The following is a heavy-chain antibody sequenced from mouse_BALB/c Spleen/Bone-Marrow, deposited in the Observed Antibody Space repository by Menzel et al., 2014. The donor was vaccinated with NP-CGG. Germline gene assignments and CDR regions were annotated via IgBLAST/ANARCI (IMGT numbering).Heavy chain of an antibody. V-gene: IGHV1-69*02. CDR1: GYTFTSYW. Sequence: QVQLQQSGAELVKPGASVKLSCKASGYTFTSYWMHWVKQRPGQGLEWIGEIDPSDSYTNYNQKLKGKATLTVDKSSSTAYMQLSSLTSEDSAVYYCALIYYGNYDYAMDYWGQGTSVTVSS. CDR3: ALIYYGNYDYAMDY. D-gene: IGHD2-1*01. J-gene: IGHJ4*01. CDR2: IDPSDSYT.